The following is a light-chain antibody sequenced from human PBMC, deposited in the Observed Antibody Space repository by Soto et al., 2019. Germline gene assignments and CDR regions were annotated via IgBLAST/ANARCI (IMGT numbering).Light chain of an antibody. Sequence: DIVMTQSPDSLAVSLGERATINCKSSQSVLYSSNNKKYLAWYQQKPGQPPKLLIYWASTRESGVPDRFSGSGSGTDFTLTISSLQAKDVAVYYCQQYYGTPPGTCGQGTKVEIK. CDR3: QQYYGTPPGT. V-gene: IGKV4-1*01. CDR2: WAS. CDR1: QSVLYSSNNKKY. J-gene: IGKJ1*01.